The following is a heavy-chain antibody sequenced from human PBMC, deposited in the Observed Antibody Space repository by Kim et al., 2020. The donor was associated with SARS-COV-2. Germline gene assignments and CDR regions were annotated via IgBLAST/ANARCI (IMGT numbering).Heavy chain of an antibody. D-gene: IGHD2-21*02. Sequence: GGSLRLSCAASGFTFNAYSMHWVRQPPGKGLEWVAGIWYDEDKKYYAEAVKGRFIVSRDNSNNTLYLQVNRLQAEDTAVYYCARDFTADYFDYWGQGTRV. CDR2: IWYDEDKK. V-gene: IGHV3-33*01. CDR1: GFTFNAYS. CDR3: ARDFTADYFDY. J-gene: IGHJ4*02.